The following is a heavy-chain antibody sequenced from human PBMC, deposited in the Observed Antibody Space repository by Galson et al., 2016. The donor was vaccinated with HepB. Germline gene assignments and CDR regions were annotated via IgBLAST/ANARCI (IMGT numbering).Heavy chain of an antibody. CDR1: GFSLSTSGVS. CDR2: VYWDDEK. D-gene: IGHD4-17*01. Sequence: PALVKPTQTLTLTCTFSGFSLSTSGVSVGWIRQPPGKALEWLALVYWDDEKRYSPSLKSRLTITKDTSKNQVVLTVTNIDPVDTATYYCAHSAHSYTVTTVYFQHWGQGTLVIVSS. CDR3: AHSAHSYTVTTVYFQH. V-gene: IGHV2-5*02. J-gene: IGHJ1*01.